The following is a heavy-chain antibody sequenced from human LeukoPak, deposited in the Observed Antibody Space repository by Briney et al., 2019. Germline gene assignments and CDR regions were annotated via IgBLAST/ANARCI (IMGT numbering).Heavy chain of an antibody. D-gene: IGHD1-26*01. Sequence: SETLYLTCTVSGGSISSGSYYWSWIRQPARNGLEWIGRIYSSGSTIYNPSLKTRLTLTLHTSKNHFSLQLRSVSPAHTPVYFYASLVGALDACDVWGQRTMVTVSS. V-gene: IGHV4-61*02. J-gene: IGHJ3*01. CDR3: ASLVGALDACDV. CDR1: GGSISSGSYY. CDR2: IYSSGST.